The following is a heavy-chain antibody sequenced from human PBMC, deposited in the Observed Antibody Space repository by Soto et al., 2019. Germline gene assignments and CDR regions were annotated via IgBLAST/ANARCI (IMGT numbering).Heavy chain of an antibody. J-gene: IGHJ4*02. Sequence: EVQLLESGGGLVQPGGSLRLSCVGSGFFFSSYTMTWVRQAPGKGLEWVSSFSATSENTYYADSVRGRFTISRDNSKNTLFLQMNSLTAEDTAMYCCAKARDQQWVRLPFDYWGQGILVIVSS. D-gene: IGHD6-19*01. CDR2: FSATSENT. CDR3: AKARDQQWVRLPFDY. V-gene: IGHV3-23*01. CDR1: GFFFSSYT.